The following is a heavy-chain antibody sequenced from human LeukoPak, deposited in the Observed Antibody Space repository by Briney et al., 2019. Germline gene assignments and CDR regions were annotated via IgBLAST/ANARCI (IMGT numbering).Heavy chain of an antibody. Sequence: GESLKISCKGSGYSFTSYWIGWVRQMPGKGLEWMGIIYPGDSDTRYSPSFQGQVTISADKSISTAYLQWSSLKASDTAIYYCPRHQYYYDSSGPSSTLSYYYYGMAVWGHGTTVTVS. D-gene: IGHD3-22*01. CDR1: GYSFTSYW. CDR2: IYPGDSDT. J-gene: IGHJ6*02. V-gene: IGHV5-51*01. CDR3: PRHQYYYDSSGPSSTLSYYYYGMAV.